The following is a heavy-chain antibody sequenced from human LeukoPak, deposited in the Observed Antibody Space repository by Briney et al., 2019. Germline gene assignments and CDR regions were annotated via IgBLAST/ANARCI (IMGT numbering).Heavy chain of an antibody. CDR1: GYTFTSYY. CDR2: INPRGGST. V-gene: IGHV1-46*01. CDR3: ARDSGFINHDIVVVTANDLDY. Sequence: ASVKVSCKASGYTFTSYYMHWVRQAPGQGLEWMGIINPRGGSTSYAQKFQGRVTMTRDTSTSTVYMELSSLRSEDTAVYYCARDSGFINHDIVVVTANDLDYWGQGTLVTVSS. J-gene: IGHJ4*02. D-gene: IGHD2-21*02.